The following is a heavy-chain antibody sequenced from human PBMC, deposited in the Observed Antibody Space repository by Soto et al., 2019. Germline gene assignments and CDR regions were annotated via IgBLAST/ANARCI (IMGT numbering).Heavy chain of an antibody. J-gene: IGHJ1*01. V-gene: IGHV1-46*01. CDR2: VNPSGGGT. D-gene: IGHD6-19*01. CDR3: ARAGKRAVAGNIAVFVI. Sequence: QVQLMQSGAEVKKPGASVKVSCNTSGDTFTSYYFNWVRQAPGLRLEWMGTVNPSGGGTYYAQKFRGRVSMTRDTSTSTVHIELRSPSLEATAIYSCARAGKRAVAGNIAVFVIWGQGTLVTVSS. CDR1: GDTFTSYY.